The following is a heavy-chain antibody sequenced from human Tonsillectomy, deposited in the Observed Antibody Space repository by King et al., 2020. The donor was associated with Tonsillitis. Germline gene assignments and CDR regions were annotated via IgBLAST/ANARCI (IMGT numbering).Heavy chain of an antibody. CDR2: IYSSGST. CDR1: GDSISYSY. Sequence: VQLQESGPGLVKSSETLSLTCTVSGDSISYSYWNWIRQPAGKGVEWIGRIYSSGSTKYNSSLKSRVTMSVDTSKNQFYLKLNYLTAADTAVYYCAREWGLVRGYFHYGMVVWGQAPTVTVSS. CDR3: AREWGLVRGYFHYGMVV. J-gene: IGHJ6*02. D-gene: IGHD6-19*01. V-gene: IGHV4-4*07.